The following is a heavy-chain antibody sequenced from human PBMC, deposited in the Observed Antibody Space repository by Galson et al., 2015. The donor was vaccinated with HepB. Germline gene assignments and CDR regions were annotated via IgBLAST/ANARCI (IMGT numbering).Heavy chain of an antibody. J-gene: IGHJ4*02. CDR2: ISSSSSYI. V-gene: IGHV3-21*01. Sequence: SLRLSCAASEFTFSNYNMNWVRQAPGKGLEWVSSISSSSSYIYYADSVKGRFTISRDNAKNSLYLQLNSLRVEDTAVYYCAAGYLVYWGQGTLVTVSS. CDR1: EFTFSNYN. D-gene: IGHD1-1*01. CDR3: AAGYLVY.